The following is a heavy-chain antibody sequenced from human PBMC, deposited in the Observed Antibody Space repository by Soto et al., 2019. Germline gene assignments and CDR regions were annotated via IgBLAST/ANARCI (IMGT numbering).Heavy chain of an antibody. Sequence: QVQLVESGGGVVQPGRSLRLSCAASGFTFSSYGMHWVRQAPGKGLEWVAVISYDGSNKYYADSVKGRFTISRDNSKNTLYLQMNSLRAGDTAVYYCAKDPGGQAVALDYWGQGTLVTVSS. V-gene: IGHV3-30*18. D-gene: IGHD6-19*01. CDR2: ISYDGSNK. CDR1: GFTFSSYG. J-gene: IGHJ4*02. CDR3: AKDPGGQAVALDY.